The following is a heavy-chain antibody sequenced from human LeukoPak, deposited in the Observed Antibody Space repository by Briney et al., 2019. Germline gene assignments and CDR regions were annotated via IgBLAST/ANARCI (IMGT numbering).Heavy chain of an antibody. CDR1: XXTXXSXA. J-gene: IGHJ4*02. CDR2: INTXTGNP. CDR3: AREGPGELGYCSGPCSPFGY. V-gene: IGHV7-4-1*02. Sequence: SVXXSXXASXXTXXSXAXNXXRQAPGQGLXWMGXINTXTGNPTYAQGFTGRFVFSLDTSVSTAYLQISSLKAEDTAVYYCAREGPGELGYCSGPCSPFGYWGQGTLVTVSS. D-gene: IGHD2-15*01.